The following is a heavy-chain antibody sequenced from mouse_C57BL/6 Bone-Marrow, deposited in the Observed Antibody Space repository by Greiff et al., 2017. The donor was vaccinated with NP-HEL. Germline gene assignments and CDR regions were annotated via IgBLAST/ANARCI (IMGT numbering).Heavy chain of an antibody. J-gene: IGHJ4*01. V-gene: IGHV5-6*02. CDR3: ARDY. Sequence: EVKLVESGGDLVKPGGSLKLSCAASGFTFSSYGMSWVRQTPDKRLEWVATISSGGSYTYYPDSVKGRFTISRDNAKNTLYLQMGSLKSEDTAMYYWARDYWGQGTSVTVSS. CDR1: GFTFSSYG. CDR2: ISSGGSYT.